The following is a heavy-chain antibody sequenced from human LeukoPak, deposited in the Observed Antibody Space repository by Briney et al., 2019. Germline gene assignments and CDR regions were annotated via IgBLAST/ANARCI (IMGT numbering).Heavy chain of an antibody. CDR1: GGSISSYN. V-gene: IGHV4-38-2*02. CDR2: VFHSGNT. J-gene: IGHJ4*02. CDR3: ARDRSVGVLPAPPFDF. Sequence: PSETLSLTCIVSGGSISSYNWNWIRQPPGKGLEWVGSVFHSGNTYYNPSLKSRLTISADTSKNQFSLTLTSVTAADTAVYYCARDRSVGVLPAPPFDFWGQGTLVTVSS. D-gene: IGHD3-16*01.